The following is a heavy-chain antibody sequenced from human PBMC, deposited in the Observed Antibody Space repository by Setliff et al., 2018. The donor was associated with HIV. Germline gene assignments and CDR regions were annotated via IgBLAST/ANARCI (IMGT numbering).Heavy chain of an antibody. Sequence: ASVKVSCKASLYNFTSYDINWVRQATGQGLEWMVWMNPNSGHTGYAQKFLCRVTMARNTSISTAYMELRSLRSEDTAVYFCARVTPYCGGDCYDAFDIWGQGTMVTVSS. CDR3: ARVTPYCGGDCYDAFDI. V-gene: IGHV1-8*01. CDR1: LYNFTSYD. J-gene: IGHJ3*02. D-gene: IGHD2-21*02. CDR2: MNPNSGHT.